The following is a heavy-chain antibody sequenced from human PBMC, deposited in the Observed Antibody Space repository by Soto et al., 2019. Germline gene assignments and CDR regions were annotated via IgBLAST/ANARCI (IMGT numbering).Heavy chain of an antibody. Sequence: SETKSVTCAVYGGYFRCYYWSWISQQPGKGLEWIGEINHSGSTNYNPSLKSRVTISVDMSKNQFSLKLSSVPAADTAVYYCARGGRQQLIPTPISYKIDYWGQGTLVTVSS. D-gene: IGHD6-13*01. CDR1: GGYFRCYY. V-gene: IGHV4-34*01. CDR2: INHSGST. J-gene: IGHJ4*02. CDR3: ARGGRQQLIPTPISYKIDY.